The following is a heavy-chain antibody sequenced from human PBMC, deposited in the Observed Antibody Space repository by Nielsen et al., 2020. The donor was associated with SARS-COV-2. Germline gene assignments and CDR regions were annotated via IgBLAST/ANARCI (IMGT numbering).Heavy chain of an antibody. J-gene: IGHJ4*02. CDR2: ISSSRSYT. V-gene: IGHV3-11*05. CDR1: GFTFSDYY. Sequence: GESLKISCAASGFTFSDYYMSWIRQAPGKGLEWVSYISSSRSYTNYADSVKGRFTISRDNSKNTLYLQMNSLRAEDTAVYYCAKDLPTNVVVAATAVTTLRYFDYWGQGTLVTVSS. CDR3: AKDLPTNVVVAATAVTTLRYFDY. D-gene: IGHD2-15*01.